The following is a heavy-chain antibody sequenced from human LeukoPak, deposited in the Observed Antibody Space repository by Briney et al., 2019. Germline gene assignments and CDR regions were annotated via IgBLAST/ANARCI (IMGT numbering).Heavy chain of an antibody. CDR2: IWYDGSNK. V-gene: IGHV3-33*06. CDR3: AKGSSSWYYFDY. Sequence: GRSLRLSCAASGFTFSSYGMHWVRQAPGKGLEWVAVIWYDGSNKYYADSVKGRFTISRDNSKNTLYLQMNSLRAEDTAVYYCAKGSSSWYYFDYWGQGSLVTVSS. D-gene: IGHD6-13*01. CDR1: GFTFSSYG. J-gene: IGHJ4*02.